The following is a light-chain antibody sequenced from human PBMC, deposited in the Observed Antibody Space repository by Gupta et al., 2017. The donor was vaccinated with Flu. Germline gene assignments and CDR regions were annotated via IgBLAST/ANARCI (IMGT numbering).Light chain of an antibody. J-gene: IGLJ3*02. Sequence: SVSASPGQSITISCTGSSGDVGHYNLVSWYPQHPGTAPKLMIYEVTYRPSGVSNRFSGSKSGNTASLTISGLQAEDEADYYCCSFASGNWV. CDR3: CSFASGNWV. V-gene: IGLV2-23*02. CDR2: EVT. CDR1: SGDVGHYNL.